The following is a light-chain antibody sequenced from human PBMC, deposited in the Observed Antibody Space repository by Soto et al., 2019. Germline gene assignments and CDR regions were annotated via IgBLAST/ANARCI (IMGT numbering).Light chain of an antibody. V-gene: IGLV2-8*01. CDR3: SSYAGSNILV. Sequence: QSVLTQPPSSSGSPGQSVTISCTGTSSDVGGYNYVSWYQQHPGKVPKLMIYEVTKRPSGVPDRFSGSKSGNTASLTVSGLQAEDEADYYCSSYAGSNILVFGGGTK. J-gene: IGLJ3*02. CDR1: SSDVGGYNY. CDR2: EVT.